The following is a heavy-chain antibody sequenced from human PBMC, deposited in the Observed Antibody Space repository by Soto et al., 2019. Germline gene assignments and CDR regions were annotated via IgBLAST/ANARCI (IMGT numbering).Heavy chain of an antibody. CDR2: IYWYDAK. Sequence: QITLKESGPTLVKPTQTLTLTCTFSGFSLNTSGVGVGWIRQPPGTALEWLALIYWYDAKRYSPSLKSRLTITKDTSKNQVVLTMTNMDPVDTGPYYCAHRSYGDYPIAYWGQRTLVTVSS. D-gene: IGHD4-17*01. CDR1: GFSLNTSGVG. CDR3: AHRSYGDYPIAY. V-gene: IGHV2-5*01. J-gene: IGHJ4*02.